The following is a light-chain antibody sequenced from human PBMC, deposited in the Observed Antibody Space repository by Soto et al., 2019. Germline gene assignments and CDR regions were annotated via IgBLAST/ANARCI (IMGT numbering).Light chain of an antibody. Sequence: QSVLTQPASVSGSLGQSITISCTGTSSDIGGYKYVSWYQQLPGEAPKLIIYDVTKRPSGVPNRFSGSKSGNTASLTISGLQAEDEADYFCSSFAGSYTHVFGSGTKVTVL. J-gene: IGLJ1*01. V-gene: IGLV2-14*03. CDR1: SSDIGGYKY. CDR3: SSFAGSYTHV. CDR2: DVT.